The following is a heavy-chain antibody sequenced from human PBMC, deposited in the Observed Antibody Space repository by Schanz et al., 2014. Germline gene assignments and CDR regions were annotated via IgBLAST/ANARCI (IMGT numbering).Heavy chain of an antibody. Sequence: QVHLVQSGAEVKRPGASVKVSCKASEYSFTSYSMHWVRQAPGQRLEWMGWINTGSGDTKYSQNFQGRVTMTTDPSTSTAYMALTDLRSDDTAVYYCARDRRFFDRDDLYYFDSWGQGTLVTVSS. D-gene: IGHD3-3*01. V-gene: IGHV1-3*04. J-gene: IGHJ4*02. CDR1: EYSFTSYS. CDR3: ARDRRFFDRDDLYYFDS. CDR2: INTGSGDT.